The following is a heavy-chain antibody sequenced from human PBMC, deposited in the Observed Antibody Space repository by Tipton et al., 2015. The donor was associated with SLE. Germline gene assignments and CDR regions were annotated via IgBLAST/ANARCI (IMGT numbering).Heavy chain of an antibody. J-gene: IGHJ6*02. CDR3: ARDPGGDYPLYGMDV. CDR2: IYYSGST. D-gene: IGHD3-16*01. V-gene: IGHV4-34*01. Sequence: TLSLTCAVYGGSFSGYYWSWIRQPPGKGLEWIGSIYYSGSTYYNPSLKSRVTISVDTSKNQFSLKLSSVTAADTAVYYCARDPGGDYPLYGMDVWGQGTTVTVSS. CDR1: GGSFSGYY.